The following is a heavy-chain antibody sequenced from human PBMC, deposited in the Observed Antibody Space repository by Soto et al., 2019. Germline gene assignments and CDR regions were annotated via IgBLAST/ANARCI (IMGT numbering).Heavy chain of an antibody. CDR1: VDSVSSNSAA. J-gene: IGHJ6*02. Sequence: SRTLSLPCAIFVDSVSSNSAAWNWIRQSPSRGLEWLGRTYYRSKWYNDYAVSVKSRITINPDTSKNQFSLQLNSVTPEDTAVYYCARDSTPTIAALVYYYYYGMDVWGQGTTVTVFS. V-gene: IGHV6-1*01. D-gene: IGHD6-6*01. CDR2: TYYRSKWYN. CDR3: ARDSTPTIAALVYYYYYGMDV.